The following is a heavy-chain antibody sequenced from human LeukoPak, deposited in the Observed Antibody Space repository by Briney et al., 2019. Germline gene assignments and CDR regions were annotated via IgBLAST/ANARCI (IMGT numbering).Heavy chain of an antibody. CDR1: GYTFTGYY. Sequence: ASVKVSCKASGYTFTGYYMHWVRPAPGQGLEWMGWINPNSGGTNYAQKFQGRVTMTRDTSISTAYMELSRLRSDDTAVYYCARDSGEQWLAYRWGQGTLVTVSS. J-gene: IGHJ4*02. CDR3: ARDSGEQWLAYR. D-gene: IGHD6-19*01. V-gene: IGHV1-2*02. CDR2: INPNSGGT.